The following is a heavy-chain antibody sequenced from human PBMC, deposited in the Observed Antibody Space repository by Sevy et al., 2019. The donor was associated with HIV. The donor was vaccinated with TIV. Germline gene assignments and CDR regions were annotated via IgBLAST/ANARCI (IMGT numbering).Heavy chain of an antibody. CDR2: AYYRSTWHK. Sequence: QSQTLSLTCAISGDTVSSDSAAWNWIRQSPARGLEWLGRAYYRSTWHKDYATSLNSRMTINPDTSKNRFSLQLNSVTPDDTAVYFCARDHNFVLDYWGQGILVTVSS. CDR3: ARDHNFVLDY. CDR1: GDTVSSDSAA. J-gene: IGHJ4*02. V-gene: IGHV6-1*01. D-gene: IGHD1-20*01.